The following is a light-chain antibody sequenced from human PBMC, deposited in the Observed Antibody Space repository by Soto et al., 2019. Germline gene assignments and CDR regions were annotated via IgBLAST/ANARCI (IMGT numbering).Light chain of an antibody. CDR3: QQYAPSPAIT. Sequence: ETVLTQSPGTLSLSTGERATLSCRASQSVSSNYLVWYQQKPGQAPRLLISGVSTRATGIPDRFSGSGSGTDFTLTISRLEPEAVAVYYCQQYAPSPAITFGQGTQVEIK. J-gene: IGKJ5*01. CDR1: QSVSSNY. CDR2: GVS. V-gene: IGKV3-20*01.